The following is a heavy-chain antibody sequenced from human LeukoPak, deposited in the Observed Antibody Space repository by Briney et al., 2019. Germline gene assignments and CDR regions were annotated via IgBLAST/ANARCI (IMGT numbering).Heavy chain of an antibody. CDR3: ARPGLSSPFDY. J-gene: IGHJ4*02. D-gene: IGHD6-13*01. Sequence: PSETLSLTCTVSGGSISSYYWSWIRQPPGKGLEWIGYIYYSGSTNYNPPLKSRVTISVDTSKNQFSLKLSSVTAADTAVYYCARPGLSSPFDYWGQGTLVTVSS. CDR1: GGSISSYY. CDR2: IYYSGST. V-gene: IGHV4-59*08.